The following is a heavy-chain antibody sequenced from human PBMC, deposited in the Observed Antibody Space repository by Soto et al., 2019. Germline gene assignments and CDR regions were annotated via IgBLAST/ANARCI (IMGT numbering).Heavy chain of an antibody. V-gene: IGHV4-39*01. CDR2: IYYSGTT. Sequence: PSETLSLTCMVYGGSLTSSSFYWGWIRQPPGKGLSWIGNIYYSGTTDSNPSLKSRVSVSTDTSRNQLSLTLSSVTAADTAVYFCVRFYGNAFDIWGPGTLVTVSS. D-gene: IGHD3-10*01. CDR3: VRFYGNAFDI. J-gene: IGHJ3*02. CDR1: GGSLTSSSFY.